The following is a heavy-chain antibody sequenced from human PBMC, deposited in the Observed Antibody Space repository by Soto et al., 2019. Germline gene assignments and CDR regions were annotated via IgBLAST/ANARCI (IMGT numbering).Heavy chain of an antibody. CDR2: ISYDGSNK. Sequence: QVQLVESGGGVVQPGRSLRLSCAASGFTFSSYGMHWVRQAPGNGLEWVAVISYDGSNKYYADSVKGRFTISRDNSKNTLFLQMNSLRAEDTAVYYCAKDRTPFWWSGVFYTMDVWGQGTTVTVSS. V-gene: IGHV3-30*18. CDR3: AKDRTPFWWSGVFYTMDV. J-gene: IGHJ6*02. D-gene: IGHD3-16*01. CDR1: GFTFSSYG.